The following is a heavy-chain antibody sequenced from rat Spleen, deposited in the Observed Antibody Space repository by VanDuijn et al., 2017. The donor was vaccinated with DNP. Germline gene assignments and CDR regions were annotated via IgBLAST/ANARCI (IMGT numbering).Heavy chain of an antibody. CDR3: ATRSGGVDY. CDR1: GFTFSNYY. V-gene: IGHV5-25*01. CDR2: VSPGGGNI. Sequence: EVQLVESGGGLVQPGRSMKLSCAASGFTFSNYYMAWVRQGPTKGLEWVAAVSPGGGNIYYRDSVKGRFTISRDNSNRTLYLQMDSLRSEDTATYYCATRSGGVDYWGQGVIVTVSS. J-gene: IGHJ2*01. D-gene: IGHD4-3*01.